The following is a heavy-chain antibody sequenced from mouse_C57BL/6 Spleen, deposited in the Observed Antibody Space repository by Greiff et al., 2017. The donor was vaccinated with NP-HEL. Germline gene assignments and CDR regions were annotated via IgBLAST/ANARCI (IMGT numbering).Heavy chain of an antibody. Sequence: QVQLQQPGAELVKPGASVKLSCKASGYTFTSYWMHWVKQRPGQGLEWIGMIHPNSGSTNYNEKFKSKATLTVDKSSSTAYMQLSSLTSEDSAVYYCAREARDSSGYWYFDVWGTGTTVTVSS. CDR2: IHPNSGST. CDR1: GYTFTSYW. J-gene: IGHJ1*03. CDR3: AREARDSSGYWYFDV. D-gene: IGHD3-2*02. V-gene: IGHV1-64*01.